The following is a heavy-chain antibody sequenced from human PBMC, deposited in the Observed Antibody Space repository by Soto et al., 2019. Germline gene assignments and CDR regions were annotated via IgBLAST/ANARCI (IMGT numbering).Heavy chain of an antibody. V-gene: IGHV3-15*01. CDR3: TTDTIFDVVRLAGI. CDR2: IKSKTDGGTT. D-gene: IGHD3-3*01. J-gene: IGHJ3*02. Sequence: PGGSLRLSCAASGFTFSTYAMSWVRQAPGKGLEWVGRIKSKTDGGTTDYAAPVKGRFTISRDDSKNTLYLQMNSLKTEDTAVYYCTTDTIFDVVRLAGIWGQGTMVTVSS. CDR1: GFTFSTYA.